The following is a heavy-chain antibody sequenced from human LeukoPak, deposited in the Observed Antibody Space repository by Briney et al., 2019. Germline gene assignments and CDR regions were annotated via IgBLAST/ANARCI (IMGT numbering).Heavy chain of an antibody. D-gene: IGHD3-22*01. CDR1: GFTFSSYG. J-gene: IGHJ4*02. CDR3: ARDLNYYDSSGYFLDY. V-gene: IGHV3-33*01. CDR2: IWYDGSNK. Sequence: PGRSLSLSCAASGFTFSSYGMHWVRQAPGKGLEWVAVIWYDGSNKYYADSVKGRFTISRDNSKNTLYLQMNSLRAEDTAVYYCARDLNYYDSSGYFLDYWGQGTLVAVSS.